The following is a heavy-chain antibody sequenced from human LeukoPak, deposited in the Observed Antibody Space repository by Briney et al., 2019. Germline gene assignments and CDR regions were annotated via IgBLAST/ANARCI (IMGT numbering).Heavy chain of an antibody. J-gene: IGHJ4*02. D-gene: IGHD3-3*01. CDR2: ISNDGSRK. V-gene: IGHV3-30*03. Sequence: GGSLRLSCAPSGFTFSRHGMHWVRQAPGKGLEWVAIISNDGSRKYYAHSVEGRFTISRDNSKNTLYLQMGSLRAEDTAVYYCARDRAWSYFDYWGQGTLVTVSS. CDR1: GFTFSRHG. CDR3: ARDRAWSYFDY.